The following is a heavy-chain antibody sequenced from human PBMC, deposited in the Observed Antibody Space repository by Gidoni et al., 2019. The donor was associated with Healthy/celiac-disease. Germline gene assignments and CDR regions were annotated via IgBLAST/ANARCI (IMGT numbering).Heavy chain of an antibody. CDR3: ASGRYCSSTSCYYPAYDY. Sequence: ESGGGVVQPGRSLRLSCAASGFTFSSYAMHWVRQAPGKGLEWVAVISYDGSNKDYADSVKGRFTISRDNSKNTLYLQMNSLRAEDTAVYYCASGRYCSSTSCYYPAYDYWGQGTLVTVSS. CDR2: ISYDGSNK. J-gene: IGHJ4*02. D-gene: IGHD2-2*01. CDR1: GFTFSSYA. V-gene: IGHV3-30*01.